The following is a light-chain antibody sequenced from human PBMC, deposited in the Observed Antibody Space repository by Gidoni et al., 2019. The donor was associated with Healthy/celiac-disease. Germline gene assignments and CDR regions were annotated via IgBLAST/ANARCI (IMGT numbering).Light chain of an antibody. CDR1: SSDVGGYNY. Sequence: QSALPQPASVSGSPGQSITISCTGTSSDVGGYNYVSWYQQPPGKAPKLMIYDVSNRPSGVSNRFSGSTSGNTASLTISGLQAEDEADYYCSSYTSSTNYVFGTGTKVTVL. CDR3: SSYTSSTNYV. CDR2: DVS. V-gene: IGLV2-14*01. J-gene: IGLJ1*01.